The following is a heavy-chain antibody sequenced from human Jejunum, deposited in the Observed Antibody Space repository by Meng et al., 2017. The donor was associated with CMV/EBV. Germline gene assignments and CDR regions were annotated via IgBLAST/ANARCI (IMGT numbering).Heavy chain of an antibody. CDR3: ARGGNPEYGDYTY. J-gene: IGHJ4*02. V-gene: IGHV7-4-1*02. D-gene: IGHD4-17*01. CDR1: GYIFTNYA. Sequence: QVQLVQSGSELKKPGASVKISCKASGYIFTNYAIHWVRQAPGQGLECMGWINTRSGNPTYDQGFTGRFVFSLDTSVSTTYLQINNVKADDTAVYYCARGGNPEYGDYTYWGQGTLVTVSS. CDR2: INTRSGNP.